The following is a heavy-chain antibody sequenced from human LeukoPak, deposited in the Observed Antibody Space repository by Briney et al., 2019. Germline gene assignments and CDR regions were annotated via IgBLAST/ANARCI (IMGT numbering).Heavy chain of an antibody. CDR3: ARLGGSYYFDY. J-gene: IGHJ4*02. V-gene: IGHV4-4*09. Sequence: SETLSLTCTVSGGSISSYYWSWIRQPPGKGLEWIGYIYTSGSTNYNPSLKSRVTISVDTSKNQFSLKLSSVTAADTSVYYCARLGGSYYFDYWGQGTLVTVSS. D-gene: IGHD1-26*01. CDR1: GGSISSYY. CDR2: IYTSGST.